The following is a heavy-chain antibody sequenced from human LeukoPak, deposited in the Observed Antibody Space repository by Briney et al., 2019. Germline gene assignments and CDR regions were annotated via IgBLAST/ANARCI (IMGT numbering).Heavy chain of an antibody. CDR2: INHSGST. CDR1: GGSISGYY. CDR3: ARGYIVVVTAIQHWFDP. D-gene: IGHD2-21*02. Sequence: PSETLSLTCTVSGGSISGYYWSWIRQPPGKGLEWIGEINHSGSTNYNPSLKSRVTISVDTSKNQFSLKLSSVTAADTAVYYCARGYIVVVTAIQHWFDPWGQGTLVTVSS. J-gene: IGHJ5*02. V-gene: IGHV4-34*01.